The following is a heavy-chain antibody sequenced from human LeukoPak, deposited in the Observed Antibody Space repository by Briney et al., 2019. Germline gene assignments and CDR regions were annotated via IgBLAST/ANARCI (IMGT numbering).Heavy chain of an antibody. CDR2: INPNNGGT. CDR1: GYTFTGYY. D-gene: IGHD3-10*01. Sequence: ASVKVSCKASGYTFTGYYMHWVRQAPGQGLEWMGWINPNNGGTNYAQKFQGRVTMTRDTSISTAYMELSRLRSDDTAVYYCARDLSTYGSGSFVYWGQGTLVTVSS. J-gene: IGHJ4*02. V-gene: IGHV1-2*02. CDR3: ARDLSTYGSGSFVY.